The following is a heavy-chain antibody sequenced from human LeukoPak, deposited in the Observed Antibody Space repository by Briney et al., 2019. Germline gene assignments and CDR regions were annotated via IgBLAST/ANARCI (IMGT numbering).Heavy chain of an antibody. CDR1: GGSLSGYY. Sequence: SETLSLTCTVSGGSLSGYYWNWIRQSPGGGLERIGFVYYSGTTFYNPSLKSRATISVDTSKNQFSLKLSSVTAADTAVYYCARAIVVVPAAIGWFDPWGQGTLVTVSS. J-gene: IGHJ5*02. CDR3: ARAIVVVPAAIGWFDP. V-gene: IGHV4-59*01. D-gene: IGHD2-2*02. CDR2: VYYSGTT.